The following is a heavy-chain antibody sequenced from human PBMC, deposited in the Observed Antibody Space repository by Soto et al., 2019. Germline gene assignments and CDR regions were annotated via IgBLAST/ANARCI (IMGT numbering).Heavy chain of an antibody. CDR2: VNPNTGLT. CDR1: GYTFTALY. CDR3: TTLRLDP. J-gene: IGHJ5*02. D-gene: IGHD3-9*01. V-gene: IGHV1-2*02. Sequence: QVQLVQSGSEVRKPGASVKVSCQASGYTFTALYMNWVRQAPGQALEWMGWVNPNTGLTKYAQKFQGRVIMTRDTSINTAYMELSGLTSDDTAVYYCTTLRLDPWGQRTLVTVSS.